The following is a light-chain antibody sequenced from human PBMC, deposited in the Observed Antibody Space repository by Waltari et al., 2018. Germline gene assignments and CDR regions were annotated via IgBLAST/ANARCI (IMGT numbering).Light chain of an antibody. CDR3: QQYYNSRRA. Sequence: IVLTQSPDSLAVSLVESSTINCKSSQSLFYSSNNKNYFAWLQQKFVQPPKVLIYCASTRESRLPDRFSGSGSGTDFTLTISSLQAEDVAVYYRQQYYNSRRAFGQGTKVEIK. V-gene: IGKV4-1*01. CDR2: CAS. CDR1: QSLFYSSNNKNY. J-gene: IGKJ1*01.